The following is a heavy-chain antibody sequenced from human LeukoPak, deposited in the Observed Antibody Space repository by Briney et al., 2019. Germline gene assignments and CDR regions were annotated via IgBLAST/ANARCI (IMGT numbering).Heavy chain of an antibody. J-gene: IGHJ4*02. CDR1: GYTFTGYY. D-gene: IGHD6-13*01. V-gene: IGHV1-46*01. CDR2: INPSGGST. Sequence: ASVKVSCKASGYTFTGYYMHWVRQAPGQGLEWMGIINPSGGSTSYAQKFQGRVTMTRDTSTSTVYMELSSLRSEDTAVYYCARDLGKTAAAVNWGQGTLVTVSS. CDR3: ARDLGKTAAAVN.